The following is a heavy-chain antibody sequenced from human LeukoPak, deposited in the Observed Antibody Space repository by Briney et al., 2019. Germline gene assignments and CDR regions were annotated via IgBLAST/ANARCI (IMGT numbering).Heavy chain of an antibody. CDR3: ASFPLGYCSGGSCYV. Sequence: KPSGTLSLTCAVSGVSISSSNWWSWVRQPPGKGLEWIGEIYHSGSTNYNPSLKSRVTISVDKSKNQFSLKLSSVTAADTAVYYCASFPLGYCSGGSCYVWGQGTLVTVSS. CDR2: IYHSGST. CDR1: GVSISSSNW. V-gene: IGHV4-4*02. J-gene: IGHJ4*02. D-gene: IGHD2-15*01.